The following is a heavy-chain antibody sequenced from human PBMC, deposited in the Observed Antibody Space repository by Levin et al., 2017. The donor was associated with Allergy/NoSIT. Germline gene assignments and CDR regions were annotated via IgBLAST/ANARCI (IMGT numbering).Heavy chain of an antibody. CDR1: FYTFPPYV. J-gene: IGHJ6*03. D-gene: IGHD3-3*01. Sequence: GGSLRLSCPASFYTFPPYVLICFRQSPGQGLEWMGWISAYHGHTHSAQTFQGRVTMTIQTSTNTAYMELRSLRSDDTAVYYCARVGIDFWGVYQKSWGYMDVWGQGTTVTVSS. CDR3: ARVGIDFWGVYQKSWGYMDV. V-gene: IGHV1-18*01. CDR2: ISAYHGHT.